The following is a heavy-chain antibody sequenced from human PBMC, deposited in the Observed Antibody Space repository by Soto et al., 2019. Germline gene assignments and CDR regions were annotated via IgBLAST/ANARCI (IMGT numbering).Heavy chain of an antibody. CDR2: ISYDGSNK. V-gene: IGHV3-30*03. CDR1: GFTFSSYG. Sequence: QVQLVESGGGVVQPGRSLRLSCAASGFTFSSYGMHWVRQAPGKGLEWVAVISYDGSNKYYADSVKGRFTISRDNSKNTLYLQMNSLRAEDTAVYHCVLYCSSTSCYGLFDYWGQGTLVTVSS. J-gene: IGHJ4*02. CDR3: VLYCSSTSCYGLFDY. D-gene: IGHD2-2*01.